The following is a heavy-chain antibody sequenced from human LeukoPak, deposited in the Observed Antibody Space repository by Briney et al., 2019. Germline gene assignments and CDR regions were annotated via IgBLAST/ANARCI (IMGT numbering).Heavy chain of an antibody. J-gene: IGHJ4*02. V-gene: IGHV3-66*02. CDR2: IYSGGPT. CDR3: ARSPSLYYFEN. CDR1: GFAVGRSY. Sequence: GGSLRLSCAASGFAVGRSYMTWVRQAPGKGLDWVSTIYSGGPTYYADSVKGRFTISRDNSKNTLYLLMNSLRIEDTAVYYCARSPSLYYFENWGQGTLVTVSS.